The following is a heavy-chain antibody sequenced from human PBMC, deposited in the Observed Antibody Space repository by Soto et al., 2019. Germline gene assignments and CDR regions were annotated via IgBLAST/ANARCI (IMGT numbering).Heavy chain of an antibody. D-gene: IGHD4-17*01. J-gene: IGHJ6*02. CDR3: ARQVTTRRAGYYYYSYGMDV. V-gene: IGHV4-34*01. CDR2: INHSGST. Sequence: SETLSLTCAVYGGPFSGYYCSWIRQPPGKGLEWIGEINHSGSTNYNPSLKSRVTISVDTSKNQFSLKLSSVTAADTAVYYCARQVTTRRAGYYYYSYGMDVWGQGTTVTVS. CDR1: GGPFSGYY.